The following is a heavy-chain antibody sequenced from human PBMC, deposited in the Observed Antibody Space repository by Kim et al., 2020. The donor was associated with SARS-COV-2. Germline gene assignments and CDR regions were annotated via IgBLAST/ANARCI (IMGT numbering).Heavy chain of an antibody. CDR3: ARDTSDLLGWFDP. CDR2: ISYDGSDK. D-gene: IGHD1-26*01. CDR1: GFTLGIYA. J-gene: IGHJ5*02. V-gene: IGHV3-30*03. Sequence: LSLTCAASGFTLGIYAMHWVRQAPGKGLEWVAVISYDGSDKYYAESVKGRFTISRDNSKNTLYLQMNSLRTEDTAVYYCARDTSDLLGWFDPWGQGTLVTVSS.